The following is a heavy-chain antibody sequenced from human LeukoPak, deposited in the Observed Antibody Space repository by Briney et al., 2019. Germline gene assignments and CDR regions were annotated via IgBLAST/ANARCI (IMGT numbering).Heavy chain of an antibody. J-gene: IGHJ3*02. CDR1: GGSISSSSYY. CDR2: IYYSGST. V-gene: IGHV4-39*07. Sequence: SETLSLTCTVSGGSISSSSYYWGWIRQPPGKGLAWIGRIYYSGSTYYNPSLKSRVTISVDTSKNQFSLKLSSVTAADTAVYYCARDKAATDIWGQGTMVTVSS. CDR3: ARDKAATDI.